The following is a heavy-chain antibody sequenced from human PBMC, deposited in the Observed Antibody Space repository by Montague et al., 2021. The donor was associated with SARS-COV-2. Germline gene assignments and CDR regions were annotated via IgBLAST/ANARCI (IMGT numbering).Heavy chain of an antibody. Sequence: SETLSLTCSVSGGSINNYFWGWIRQSPGKGLERVGYMHSTGSTAYNPSLKSRVIISVDTSKTQIPLKLSPVSAADTGLYYCARAVVGAKTATMESWGQGTLVTVSS. J-gene: IGHJ5*02. CDR2: MHSTGST. V-gene: IGHV4-59*01. CDR3: ARAVVGAKTATMES. D-gene: IGHD5-24*01. CDR1: GGSINNYF.